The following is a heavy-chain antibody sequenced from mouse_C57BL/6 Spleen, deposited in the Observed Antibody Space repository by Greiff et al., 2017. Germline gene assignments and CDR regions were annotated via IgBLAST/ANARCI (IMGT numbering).Heavy chain of an antibody. Sequence: QVQLKQSGAELVRPGASVTLSCKASGYTFTDYEMHWVKQTPVHGLEWIGAIDPETGGTAYNQKFKGKAILTADKSSSTAYMGLRSLTSEDSAVYYCTRDYGEAYWGQGTLVTVSA. V-gene: IGHV1-15*01. J-gene: IGHJ3*01. CDR1: GYTFTDYE. CDR2: IDPETGGT. CDR3: TRDYGEAY. D-gene: IGHD1-1*02.